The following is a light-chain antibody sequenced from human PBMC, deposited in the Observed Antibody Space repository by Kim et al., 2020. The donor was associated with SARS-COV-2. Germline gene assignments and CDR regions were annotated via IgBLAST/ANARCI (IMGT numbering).Light chain of an antibody. V-gene: IGKV1-9*01. CDR3: QKLKSYPLT. J-gene: IGKJ4*01. CDR1: VSTRSY. CDR2: AAS. Sequence: ASVEETVTISRRASVSTRSYLALYQQKPGRAPVLLIYAASTLQSVVPSRFSVSVAVTDFTLTISSLQPEDFATHYCQKLKSYPLTVGGGTKVDIK.